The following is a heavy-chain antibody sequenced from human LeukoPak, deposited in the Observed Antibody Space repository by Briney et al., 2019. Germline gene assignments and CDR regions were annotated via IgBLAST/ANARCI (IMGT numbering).Heavy chain of an antibody. V-gene: IGHV4-59*01. CDR1: GGSISSYY. D-gene: IGHD1-7*01. Sequence: PSETLSLTCTVSGGSISSYYWSWIRQPPGKGLEWIGYIYYSGSTNYNPSLKSRVTISVDTSKNQFSLKLSSVTAADTAVYYCAREIVTGTTVLDWFDPWGQGTLVTVSS. J-gene: IGHJ5*02. CDR2: IYYSGST. CDR3: AREIVTGTTVLDWFDP.